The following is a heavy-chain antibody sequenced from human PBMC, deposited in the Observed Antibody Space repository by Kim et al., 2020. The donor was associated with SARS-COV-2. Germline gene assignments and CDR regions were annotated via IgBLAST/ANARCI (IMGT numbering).Heavy chain of an antibody. CDR2: ISTSSSIK. Sequence: GWSLRLSCAASGFIFSNSAINWVRQAPGKGLEWVSYISTSSSIKYYADSVKGRFTISRDDAKNSVYLQMNSLRAEDTAVYYCATHLSSYRVSRWGQGT. CDR3: ATHLSSYRVSR. V-gene: IGHV3-48*04. J-gene: IGHJ4*02. D-gene: IGHD3-16*02. CDR1: GFIFSNSA.